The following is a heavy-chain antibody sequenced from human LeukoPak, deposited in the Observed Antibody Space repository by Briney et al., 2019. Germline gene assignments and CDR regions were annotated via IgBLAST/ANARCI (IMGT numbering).Heavy chain of an antibody. J-gene: IGHJ4*02. CDR3: ARASTTVPNLLDY. D-gene: IGHD4-17*01. V-gene: IGHV3-74*01. Sequence: GGSLRLSRAASGYTLSTYWMHWVRQAPGKGLVWVSRIKGDGSSTIYAESVKGRFTISRDNSKNTLYLQTSSLRAEDTAVYYCARASTTVPNLLDYWGQGTLVTVSS. CDR2: IKGDGSST. CDR1: GYTLSTYW.